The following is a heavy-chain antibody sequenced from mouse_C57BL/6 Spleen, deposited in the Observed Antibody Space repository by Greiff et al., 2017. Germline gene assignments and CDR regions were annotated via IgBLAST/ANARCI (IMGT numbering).Heavy chain of an antibody. J-gene: IGHJ1*03. CDR3: ARGDYYGSSPYWYFDV. Sequence: EVKLMESGGGLVKPGGSLKLSCAASGFTFSSYTMSWVRQTPEKRLEWVATISGGGGNTYYPDSVKGRFTISRDNAKNTLYLQRSSLRSEDTALYYCARGDYYGSSPYWYFDVWGTGTTVTVSS. V-gene: IGHV5-9*01. CDR1: GFTFSSYT. D-gene: IGHD1-1*01. CDR2: ISGGGGNT.